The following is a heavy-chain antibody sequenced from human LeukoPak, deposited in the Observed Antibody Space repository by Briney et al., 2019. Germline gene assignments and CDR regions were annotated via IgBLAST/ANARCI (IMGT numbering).Heavy chain of an antibody. V-gene: IGHV3-23*01. Sequence: GGSLRLSCAASGFTFTNYAKSWVRRAPGKGEEWVSGLSGNGGSTYYADSVKGRFTISRDSSKNTLYLQMNSLRAEDTAVYYCAKEIVVVPAAGDWFDPWGQGTLVTVSS. CDR2: LSGNGGST. J-gene: IGHJ5*02. CDR1: GFTFTNYA. D-gene: IGHD2-2*01. CDR3: AKEIVVVPAAGDWFDP.